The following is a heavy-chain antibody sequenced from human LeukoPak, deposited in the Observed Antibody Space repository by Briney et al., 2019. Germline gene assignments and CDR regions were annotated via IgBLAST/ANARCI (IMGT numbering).Heavy chain of an antibody. J-gene: IGHJ5*02. CDR1: GGSPDFSGYY. Sequence: SETLSLICAVSGGSPDFSGYYWTWVRQPPGKGLEWIGEINHGGNTNYNASLKSRAIISRNTSKNQFSLNLRSVTAADTAVYYCVRVSSSSFWFDPWGQGTLVTVSS. V-gene: IGHV4-34*01. D-gene: IGHD6-6*01. CDR2: INHGGNT. CDR3: VRVSSSSFWFDP.